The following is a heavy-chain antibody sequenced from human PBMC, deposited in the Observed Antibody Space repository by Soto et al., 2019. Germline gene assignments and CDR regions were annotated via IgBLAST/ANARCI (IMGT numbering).Heavy chain of an antibody. D-gene: IGHD5-18*01. CDR2: IYYSGST. Sequence: PSETLSLTCTVSGGSISSYYWSWIRQPPGKGLEWIGYIYYSGSTNYNPSLKSRVTISVDTSKNQFSLKLSSVTAADTAVYYCARQGWIRPYYFDYCGQGTMVTVYS. J-gene: IGHJ4*02. CDR3: ARQGWIRPYYFDY. V-gene: IGHV4-59*01. CDR1: GGSISSYY.